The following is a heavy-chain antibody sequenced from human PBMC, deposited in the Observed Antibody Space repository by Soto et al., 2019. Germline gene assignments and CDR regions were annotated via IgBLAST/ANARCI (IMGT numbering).Heavy chain of an antibody. Sequence: QVQLVQSGAEVKKPGASVKVSCKASGYTFTSYDINWVRQATGQGLEWMGWMNPNSGNTGYAQKFQRRVTITRNTSISTADMELSSLRSEDTAVYYCARGLGDYDILTGYPYYYYYMDVWGKGTTVTVSS. CDR1: GYTFTSYD. CDR3: ARGLGDYDILTGYPYYYYYMDV. CDR2: MNPNSGNT. J-gene: IGHJ6*03. D-gene: IGHD3-9*01. V-gene: IGHV1-8*01.